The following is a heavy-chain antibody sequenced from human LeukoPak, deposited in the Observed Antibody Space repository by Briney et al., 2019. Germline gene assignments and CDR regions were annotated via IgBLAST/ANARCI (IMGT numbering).Heavy chain of an antibody. CDR1: GFSFTNYA. J-gene: IGHJ1*01. D-gene: IGHD6-25*01. CDR2: ISYDESKI. V-gene: IGHV3-30*03. Sequence: GGSLRLSCTGSGFSFTNYAMHWVRQAPGEGLEWVAVISYDESKIYYADSVNGRFTISRDLSTNTLYLQMNSLTTEDTAMYFCARRPVAAEYFQHWGQGTLVTVSS. CDR3: ARRPVAAEYFQH.